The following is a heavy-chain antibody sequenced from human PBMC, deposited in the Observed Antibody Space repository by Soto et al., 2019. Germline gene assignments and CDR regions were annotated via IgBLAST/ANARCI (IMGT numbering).Heavy chain of an antibody. V-gene: IGHV1-46*01. J-gene: IGHJ6*02. D-gene: IGHD5-12*01. CDR2: INPSGGST. CDR1: GYTFTSYY. CDR3: WLRFGHYYYYYGMDV. Sequence: ASVKVSCKASGYTFTSYYMHWVRQAPGQGLEWMGIINPSGGSTSYAQKFQGRVTMTRDTSTSTVYIELSSLRSEDTAVYYCWLRFGHYYYYYGMDVWGQGTTVTVSS.